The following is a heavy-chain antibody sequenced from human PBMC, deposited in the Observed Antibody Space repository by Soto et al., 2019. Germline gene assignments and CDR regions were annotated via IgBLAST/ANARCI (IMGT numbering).Heavy chain of an antibody. D-gene: IGHD6-19*01. Sequence: PGGSLRLSCSASGFTFSSYAMHWVRQAPGKGLEWVAVISYDGSNKYYADSVKGRFTISRDNSKNTLYLQMNSLRAEDTAVYYCARAIAVAGNGMDVWGQGTTVTVSS. V-gene: IGHV3-30-3*01. CDR1: GFTFSSYA. CDR3: ARAIAVAGNGMDV. J-gene: IGHJ6*02. CDR2: ISYDGSNK.